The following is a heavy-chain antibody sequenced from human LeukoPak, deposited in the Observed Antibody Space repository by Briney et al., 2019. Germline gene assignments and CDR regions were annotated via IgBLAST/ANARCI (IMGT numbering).Heavy chain of an antibody. CDR3: AREHEVSSGWPFDY. Sequence: ASVKVSCKASGYAFTSYGISWVRQAPGQGLEWMGWISAYNGNTNYAQKLQGGVTMTTDTSTSTAYMELRSLRSDDTAVYYCAREHEVSSGWPFDYWGQGTLVTVSS. CDR2: ISAYNGNT. CDR1: GYAFTSYG. J-gene: IGHJ4*02. D-gene: IGHD6-19*01. V-gene: IGHV1-18*01.